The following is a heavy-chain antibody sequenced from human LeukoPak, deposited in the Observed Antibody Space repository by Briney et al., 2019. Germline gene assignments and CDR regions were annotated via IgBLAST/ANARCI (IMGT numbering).Heavy chain of an antibody. D-gene: IGHD6-19*01. CDR2: IGGSSVYT. Sequence: GGSLRLSCAASGFTFRSNAMSWVRQAPGKGLEWVSAIGGSSVYTYYADSVKGRFSISRDNSKNTLYLQVNSLRAEDTAVYYCASFHGADSSGWLYFDYWGRGTLVTVSS. J-gene: IGHJ4*02. CDR3: ASFHGADSSGWLYFDY. V-gene: IGHV3-23*01. CDR1: GFTFRSNA.